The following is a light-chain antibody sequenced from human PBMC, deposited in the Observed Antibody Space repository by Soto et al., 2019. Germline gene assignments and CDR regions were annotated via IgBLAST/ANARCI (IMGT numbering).Light chain of an antibody. J-gene: IGLJ1*01. CDR1: SSDVGSYNL. CDR3: CSYAGSSCYV. Sequence: QSALTQPASVSGSPGQSITISCTGTSSDVGSYNLVSWYQQHPGKAPKLMIYEGSKRPSGVSNRFSGSKSGNTASLTLSGLQAEDEADYYWCSYAGSSCYVFGTGTKLTVL. V-gene: IGLV2-23*01. CDR2: EGS.